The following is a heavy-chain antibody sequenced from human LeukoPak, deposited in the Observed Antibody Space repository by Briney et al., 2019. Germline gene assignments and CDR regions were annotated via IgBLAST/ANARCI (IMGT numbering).Heavy chain of an antibody. CDR3: AKDHYWSIDY. CDR2: IKGDGIST. CDR1: GFDFSSNW. Sequence: GGSLRLSCAASGFDFSSNWMHWVRHAPGQGLVWVSRIKGDGISTNYGDSVKGRFTISRDIAKNTLYLQMNGLRAEDTGVYYCAKDHYWSIDYWGRGTLVTVSS. D-gene: IGHD3-3*01. V-gene: IGHV3-74*01. J-gene: IGHJ4*02.